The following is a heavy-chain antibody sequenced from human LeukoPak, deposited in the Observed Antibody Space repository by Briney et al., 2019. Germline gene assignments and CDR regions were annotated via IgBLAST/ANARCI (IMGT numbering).Heavy chain of an antibody. Sequence: SETLSLTCTVSGGSISNYYWSWLRQPPGKGLECFGYFSDSESTNFNPSLKSRVTMSVDTSKNQLSLKLSSVTAADTAIYYCARRMSYDTLVGYKYWYFDLWGRGTLVTVSS. CDR2: FSDSEST. CDR3: ARRMSYDTLVGYKYWYFDL. CDR1: GGSISNYY. V-gene: IGHV4-59*01. J-gene: IGHJ2*01. D-gene: IGHD3-9*01.